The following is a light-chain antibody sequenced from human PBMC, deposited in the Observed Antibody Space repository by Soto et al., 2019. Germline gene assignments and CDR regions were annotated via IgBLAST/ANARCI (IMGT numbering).Light chain of an antibody. CDR1: QSINKY. V-gene: IGKV3-11*01. Sequence: EIVLTQSPATLSFSPGERATLSCRASQSINKYLAWYQQKPGQAPRLLIYDASNRATGIPARFSGSGSGTDFTLTITSLEPEDFAVYYCQQRSKWRGTFGGGTKVEI. CDR3: QQRSKWRGT. CDR2: DAS. J-gene: IGKJ4*01.